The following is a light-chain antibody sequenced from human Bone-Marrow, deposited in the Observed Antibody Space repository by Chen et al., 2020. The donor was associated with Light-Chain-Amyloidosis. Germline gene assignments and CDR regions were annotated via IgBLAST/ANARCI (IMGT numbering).Light chain of an antibody. V-gene: IGLV1-40*01. CDR2: GNT. Sequence: QSVLTQPPSVSGAPGQGVTIPCTGSRSNIGARYDVHWYQQLPGAAPKLLIFGNTHRPSGVPDRFSGSKSGTSASLAITGLQAEDEADYYCQSYDYRFNGGAVFGGGTKLTVL. CDR3: QSYDYRFNGGAV. CDR1: RSNIGARYD. J-gene: IGLJ2*01.